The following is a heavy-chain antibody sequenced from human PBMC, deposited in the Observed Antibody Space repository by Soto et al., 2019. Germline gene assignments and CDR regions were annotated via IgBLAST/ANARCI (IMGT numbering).Heavy chain of an antibody. Sequence: QLQVQESGPGLVKPSETLSLTCTVSGGSVSSSSYSWGWIRQSPGKGLEWIGKIYSSENTYYNPSFLSGVTISVDTSKTAFSLRLSSVTAADTAVYYCARLNGYCISTNCHGYYGMDVWGQGTTVTVSS. CDR1: GGSVSSSSYS. J-gene: IGHJ6*02. CDR2: IYSSENT. D-gene: IGHD2-2*03. V-gene: IGHV4-39*01. CDR3: ARLNGYCISTNCHGYYGMDV.